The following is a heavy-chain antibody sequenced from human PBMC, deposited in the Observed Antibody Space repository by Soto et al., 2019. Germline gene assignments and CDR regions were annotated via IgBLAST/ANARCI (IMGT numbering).Heavy chain of an antibody. V-gene: IGHV3-48*03. CDR1: GFTFSSYE. J-gene: IGHJ3*02. CDR2: ISSSGSTI. D-gene: IGHD3-10*01. Sequence: GGSLRPSCAASGFTFSSYEMNWVRQAPWKGLEWVSYISSSGSTIYYADSVKGRFTISRDNAKNSLYLQMNSLRAEDTAVYYCARVKGGSGSYAFDIWGQGTMVTVSS. CDR3: ARVKGGSGSYAFDI.